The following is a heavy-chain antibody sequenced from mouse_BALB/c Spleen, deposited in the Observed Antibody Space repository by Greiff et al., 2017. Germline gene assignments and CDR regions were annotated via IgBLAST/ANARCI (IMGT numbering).Heavy chain of an antibody. CDR2: IWSGGST. J-gene: IGHJ4*01. Sequence: VKLVESGPGLVQPSQSLSITCTVSGFSLTSYGVHWVRQSPGKGLEWLGVIWSGGSTDYNAAFISRLSISKDNSKSQVFFKMNSLQANDTAIYYCARKGAPRPDAMDYWGQGTSVTVSS. CDR3: ARKGAPRPDAMDY. CDR1: GFSLTSYG. V-gene: IGHV2-2*02.